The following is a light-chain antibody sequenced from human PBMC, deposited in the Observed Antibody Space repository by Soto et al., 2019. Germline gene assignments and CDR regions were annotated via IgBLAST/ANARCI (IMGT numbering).Light chain of an antibody. CDR1: SSDIGSYNL. V-gene: IGLV2-23*01. CDR3: CSHAGSMTWV. CDR2: EGN. J-gene: IGLJ3*02. Sequence: QSALTQPASVSGSPGQSITISCTGTSSDIGSYNLVSWYQQHPGKAPKVIIYEGNERPPGVSNRFSGSKSGNTASLTSSGLQGEDEGGYSGCSHAGSMTWVFGGGTTLT.